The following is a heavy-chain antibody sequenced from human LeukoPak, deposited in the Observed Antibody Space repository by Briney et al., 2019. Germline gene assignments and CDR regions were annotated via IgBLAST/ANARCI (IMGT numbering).Heavy chain of an antibody. CDR3: ARQRGYCSGGSCYGMFDY. D-gene: IGHD2-15*01. V-gene: IGHV4-39*01. CDR2: IYYSGSI. J-gene: IGHJ4*02. Sequence: SETLSLTCTVSGGSISSSNYYWGWIRQPPGKGLEWIGSIYYSGSIYYNPSLKSRVTISVDTSKNQFSLKLTSVTAADTAVYYCARQRGYCSGGSCYGMFDYWGQETLVTVSS. CDR1: GGSISSSNYY.